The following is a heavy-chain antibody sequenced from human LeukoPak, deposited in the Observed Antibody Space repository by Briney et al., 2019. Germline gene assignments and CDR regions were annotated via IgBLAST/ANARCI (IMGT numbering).Heavy chain of an antibody. CDR1: GFTFSSYW. Sequence: PGGSLRLSCAASGFTFSSYWMSWVRQAPGKGLEWVANIKQDGSEKYYVDSVKGRFTISRDNAKNSLYLQMNSLRAEDTAVYYCARGPASYGSWGAYYFDYWGQGTLVTVSS. CDR3: ARGPASYGSWGAYYFDY. V-gene: IGHV3-7*01. CDR2: IKQDGSEK. D-gene: IGHD5-18*01. J-gene: IGHJ4*02.